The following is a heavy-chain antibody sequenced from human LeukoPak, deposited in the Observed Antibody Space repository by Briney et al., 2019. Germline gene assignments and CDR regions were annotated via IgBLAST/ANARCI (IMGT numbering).Heavy chain of an antibody. CDR3: AAAPRATTPLLPVDY. Sequence: GGSLRLSCAGSGFTFSTSAVSWVRQALGKGLGWVSSMSGSDGATHYADSVRGRLTISRDNSKSTLYIQMSSLRAEDSAVYYCAAAPRATTPLLPVDYWGQGTLVTVSS. V-gene: IGHV3-23*01. CDR2: MSGSDGAT. CDR1: GFTFSTSA. D-gene: IGHD1-1*01. J-gene: IGHJ4*02.